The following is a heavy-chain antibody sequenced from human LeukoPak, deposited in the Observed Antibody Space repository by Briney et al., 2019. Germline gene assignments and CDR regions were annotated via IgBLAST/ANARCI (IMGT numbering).Heavy chain of an antibody. Sequence: GGSLRFSCAASGFTFSSYWMHWVRQAPGKGLVWVSRINSDGSSTSYADSVKGRFTISRDNAKNTLYLQMNSLRAEDTAVYYCAREGKYSSGWYDPFDYWGQGTLVTVSS. CDR2: INSDGSST. V-gene: IGHV3-74*01. J-gene: IGHJ4*02. D-gene: IGHD6-19*01. CDR1: GFTFSSYW. CDR3: AREGKYSSGWYDPFDY.